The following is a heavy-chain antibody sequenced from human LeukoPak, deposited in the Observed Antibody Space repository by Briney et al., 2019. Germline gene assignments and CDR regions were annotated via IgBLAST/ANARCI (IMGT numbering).Heavy chain of an antibody. CDR3: GRDYVGMGTLHSDY. D-gene: IGHD5-24*01. J-gene: IGHJ4*02. CDR1: AGSLSSSNYF. Sequence: SETMSLTSTLSAGSLSSSNYFWGWTRQAPGKGLEWIGSIYYSGSTYYNPPLKSRVTISADMSKNQFSLRLYSVTAADRAVYYCGRDYVGMGTLHSDYWGQGTLVTVSS. CDR2: IYYSGST. V-gene: IGHV4-39*07.